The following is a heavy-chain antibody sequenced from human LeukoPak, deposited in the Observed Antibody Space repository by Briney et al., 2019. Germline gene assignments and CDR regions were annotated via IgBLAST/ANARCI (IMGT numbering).Heavy chain of an antibody. CDR3: ASRRDGYNDAYYYGMDV. D-gene: IGHD5-24*01. V-gene: IGHV5-10-1*01. J-gene: IGHJ6*02. CDR1: GYSFTRYW. CDR2: IDPSDSYT. Sequence: NPGESLKISCKGSGYSFTRYWISWVRQMPREGLEWMGRIDPSDSYTNYSPSFQGHVTISADKSISTAYLQWSSLKASDTAMYYCASRRDGYNDAYYYGMDVWGQGTTVTVSS.